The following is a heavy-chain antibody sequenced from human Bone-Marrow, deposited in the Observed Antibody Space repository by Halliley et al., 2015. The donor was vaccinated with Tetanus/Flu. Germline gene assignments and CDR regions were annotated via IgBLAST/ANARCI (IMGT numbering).Heavy chain of an antibody. V-gene: IGHV3-64D*06. D-gene: IGHD1-26*01. CDR2: INSNGGST. CDR3: VREYSGSSYANPGNAFDI. Sequence: INSNGGSTYYADSVKGRSTISRDNSKNTLYLQMSSLRPEDTAVYFCVREYSGSSYANPGNAFDIWGQGAMVTVSS. J-gene: IGHJ3*02.